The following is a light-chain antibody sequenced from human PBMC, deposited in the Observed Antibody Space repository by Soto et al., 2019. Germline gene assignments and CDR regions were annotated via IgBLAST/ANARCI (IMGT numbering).Light chain of an antibody. V-gene: IGLV2-14*03. Sequence: QSALTQPASVSGSPRQSITISCTGTSSDVGGYNHVSWYQQHPGKAPKLIIYDVSYRPSGVSNRFSASKSDNTASLTISGLQAEDEADYYCSSYASGSTLVVFGGGTKLTVL. CDR1: SSDVGGYNH. CDR3: SSYASGSTLVV. J-gene: IGLJ2*01. CDR2: DVS.